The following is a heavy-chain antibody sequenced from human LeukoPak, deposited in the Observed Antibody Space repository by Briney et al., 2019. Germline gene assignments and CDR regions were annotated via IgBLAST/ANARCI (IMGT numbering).Heavy chain of an antibody. Sequence: GASVKVCCKASGYTFTGYYMHWVREAPGQGLEWMGWINPNSGGTNYAQKFQGRVTMTRDTSISTAYMELSRLRSDDTAVYYCARLHYCTNGVCYDGGYNWFDPWGQGTLVTVSS. CDR2: INPNSGGT. V-gene: IGHV1-2*02. D-gene: IGHD2-8*01. CDR3: ARLHYCTNGVCYDGGYNWFDP. J-gene: IGHJ5*02. CDR1: GYTFTGYY.